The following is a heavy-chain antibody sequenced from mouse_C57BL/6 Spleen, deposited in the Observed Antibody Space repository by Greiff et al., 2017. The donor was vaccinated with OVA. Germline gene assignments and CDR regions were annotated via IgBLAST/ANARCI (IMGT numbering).Heavy chain of an antibody. CDR1: GYAFSSSW. CDR2: IYPGDGDT. V-gene: IGHV1-82*01. D-gene: IGHD4-1*01. Sequence: VQLQQSGPELVKPGASVKISCKASGYAFSSSWMNWVKQRPGKGLEWIGRIYPGDGDTNYNGKFKGKATLTADKSSSTAYMQLSSLTSEDSAVYFCARRDWDVRYFDVWGTGTTVTVSS. J-gene: IGHJ1*03. CDR3: ARRDWDVRYFDV.